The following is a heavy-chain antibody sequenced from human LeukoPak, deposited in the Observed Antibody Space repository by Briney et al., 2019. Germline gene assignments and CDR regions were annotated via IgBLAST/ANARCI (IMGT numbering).Heavy chain of an antibody. CDR2: IIPIFGTA. CDR1: GGTFSSYA. V-gene: IGHV1-69*13. CDR3: AREGYSSGLKGGY. D-gene: IGHD6-19*01. Sequence: GASVKVSCKASGGTFSSYANSWVRQAPGQGLEWMGGIIPIFGTANYAQKFQGRVTITADESTSTAYMELSSLRSEDTAVYYCAREGYSSGLKGGYWGQGTLVTVSS. J-gene: IGHJ4*02.